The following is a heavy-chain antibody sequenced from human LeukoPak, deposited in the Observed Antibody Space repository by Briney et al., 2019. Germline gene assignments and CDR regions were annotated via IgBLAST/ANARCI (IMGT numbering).Heavy chain of an antibody. CDR3: ARNRPTTGDFIS. CDR1: GYTFTSYD. D-gene: IGHD1-1*01. Sequence: ASVKVSCKTSGYTFTSYDINWVRQATGQGLEWLGWMSPNNGDTGYAQKLQGRVTMTRDTSTNTAYMELSALTSEDTAVYYCARNRPTTGDFISWGQGALVTVSS. V-gene: IGHV1-8*01. CDR2: MSPNNGDT. J-gene: IGHJ4*02.